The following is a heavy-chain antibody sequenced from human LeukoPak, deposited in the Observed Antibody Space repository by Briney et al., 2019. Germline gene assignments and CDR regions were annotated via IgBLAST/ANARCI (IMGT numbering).Heavy chain of an antibody. V-gene: IGHV2-5*01. J-gene: IGHJ6*03. D-gene: IGHD3-3*01. CDR2: IYWNDDK. CDR3: ALSLGSGYWGYYYYMDV. Sequence: SGPTLVNPTQTLTLTCTFSGFSLSTSGVGVGWTRQPPGKALEWLALIYWNDDKRYSPSLKSRLTITKDTSKNQVVLTMTNMDPVDTATYYCALSLGSGYWGYYYYMDVWGKGTTVTVSS. CDR1: GFSLSTSGVG.